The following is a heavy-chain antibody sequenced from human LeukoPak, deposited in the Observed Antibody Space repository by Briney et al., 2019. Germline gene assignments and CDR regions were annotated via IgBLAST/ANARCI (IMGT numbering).Heavy chain of an antibody. CDR3: ARDLGQYYDTSNNWFDP. CDR2: IRYDGSNK. CDR1: GFTFSSYG. D-gene: IGHD3-22*01. J-gene: IGHJ5*02. V-gene: IGHV3-30*02. Sequence: GGSLRLSCAASGFTFSSYGMHWVRQAPGKGLEWVAFIRYDGSNKYYADSVKGRFTISRDNSKNTLYLQMNSLRAEDTAVYYCARDLGQYYDTSNNWFDPWGQGTLVTVSS.